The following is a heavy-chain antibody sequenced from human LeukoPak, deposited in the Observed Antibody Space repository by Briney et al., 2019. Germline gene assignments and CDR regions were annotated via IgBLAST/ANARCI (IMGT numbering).Heavy chain of an antibody. Sequence: PSETLSLTCTVSGGSISSYYWSWLRQPPGKGLEWIGYIYYSGSTNYNPSLKSRVTISVDTSKNQFSLKLSSVTAADTAVYYCAREGYSYGHFDYWGQGTLVTVSS. CDR1: GGSISSYY. V-gene: IGHV4-59*01. J-gene: IGHJ4*02. D-gene: IGHD5-18*01. CDR2: IYYSGST. CDR3: AREGYSYGHFDY.